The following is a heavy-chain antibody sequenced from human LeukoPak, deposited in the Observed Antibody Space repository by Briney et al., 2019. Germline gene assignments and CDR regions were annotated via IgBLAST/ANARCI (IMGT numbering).Heavy chain of an antibody. J-gene: IGHJ4*02. D-gene: IGHD2-8*01. Sequence: QPGGSLRLSCAASGFTFSSYWMHWVRQVPGKGPVWVSRINSDGSSTSYADSVKGRFTISRDNSKNTLYLQMNSLRAEDTAVYYCAKDIVLMVYDATLRGGGPDYWGQGTLVTVSS. CDR3: AKDIVLMVYDATLRGGGPDY. V-gene: IGHV3-74*01. CDR2: INSDGSST. CDR1: GFTFSSYW.